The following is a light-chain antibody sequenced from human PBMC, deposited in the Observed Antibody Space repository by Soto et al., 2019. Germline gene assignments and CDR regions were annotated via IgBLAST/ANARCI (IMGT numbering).Light chain of an antibody. CDR1: QSISRD. J-gene: IGKJ5*01. V-gene: IGKV1-39*01. CDR3: QHFKSFPIT. CDR2: ESS. Sequence: DIQMTQSPFSLSASVGDRVTITCRASQSISRDLNWYQQKPGKAPKVLIYESSLLQSGVPSRFSGSGSGTDFTLTISSLQPEDFATYYCQHFKSFPITFGQGTRLEIK.